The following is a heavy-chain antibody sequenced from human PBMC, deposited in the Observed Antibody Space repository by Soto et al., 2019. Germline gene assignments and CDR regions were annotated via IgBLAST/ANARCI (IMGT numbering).Heavy chain of an antibody. D-gene: IGHD2-15*01. V-gene: IGHV3-23*01. CDR3: ARDRQGRGATSGDDAFDI. Sequence: EVQLLESGGGLVQPGGSLRLSCVASEFTFSNYAMNWVRQAPGEGPEWVSLISTSGGTTYYADSVKGRFSISRDNSKNTLYLQMNSLELEETAIYFCARDRQGRGATSGDDAFDICGQGTMVTASS. J-gene: IGHJ3*02. CDR1: EFTFSNYA. CDR2: ISTSGGTT.